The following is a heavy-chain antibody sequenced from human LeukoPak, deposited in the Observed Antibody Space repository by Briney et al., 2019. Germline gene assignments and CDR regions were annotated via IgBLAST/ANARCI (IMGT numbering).Heavy chain of an antibody. CDR3: ARETRTYSSSLYFQH. Sequence: PGGSLRLSCAASGFTFSSYAMHWVRQAPGKGLEWVAFIRYDGSNKYYADSVKGRLTISRDNSKNTLYLQMNSLRAEDTAVYYCARETRTYSSSLYFQHWGQGTLVTVSS. CDR1: GFTFSSYA. J-gene: IGHJ1*01. V-gene: IGHV3-30*02. D-gene: IGHD6-6*01. CDR2: IRYDGSNK.